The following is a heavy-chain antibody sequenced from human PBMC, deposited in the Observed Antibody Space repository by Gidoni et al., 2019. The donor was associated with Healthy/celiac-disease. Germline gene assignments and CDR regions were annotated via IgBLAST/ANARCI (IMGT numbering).Heavy chain of an antibody. V-gene: IGHV3-23*01. Sequence: EVQLLEPGGGLVQPGGSLRLSCAASGFTFSSYAMSWVRQAPGKGLEWVSAISGSGGSTYYADSVKGRFTISRDNSKNTLYLQMNSLRAEDTAVYYCAKDQSTMIVVVNKDWYFDLWGRGTLVTVSS. D-gene: IGHD3-22*01. J-gene: IGHJ2*01. CDR2: ISGSGGST. CDR1: GFTFSSYA. CDR3: AKDQSTMIVVVNKDWYFDL.